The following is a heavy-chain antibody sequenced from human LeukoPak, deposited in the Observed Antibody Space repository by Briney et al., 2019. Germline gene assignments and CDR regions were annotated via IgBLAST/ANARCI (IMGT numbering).Heavy chain of an antibody. CDR3: AKDRYSSGWYGD. CDR1: GFTFSSYG. Sequence: GGSLRLSCAASGFTFSSYGMHWVRQAPGKGLEWVAVISYDGSNKYYADSVKGRFTISRDNSKNTLYLQMNSLRAEDTAEYYCAKDRYSSGWYGDWGQGTLVTVSS. J-gene: IGHJ4*02. V-gene: IGHV3-30*18. D-gene: IGHD6-19*01. CDR2: ISYDGSNK.